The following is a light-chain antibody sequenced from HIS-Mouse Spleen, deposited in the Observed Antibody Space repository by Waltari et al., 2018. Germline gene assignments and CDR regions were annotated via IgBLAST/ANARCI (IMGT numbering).Light chain of an antibody. CDR3: AAWDDSLNGVV. Sequence: QSVLTQPPSASGTPGQRVTISCSGSSSNIGSNTVHWYQQLPGTAPKLPIYSNNQRPSGVPDRVSGSKSGTSASLAISGLQSEDEADYYCAAWDDSLNGVVFGGGTKLTVL. V-gene: IGLV1-44*01. CDR2: SNN. CDR1: SSNIGSNT. J-gene: IGLJ2*01.